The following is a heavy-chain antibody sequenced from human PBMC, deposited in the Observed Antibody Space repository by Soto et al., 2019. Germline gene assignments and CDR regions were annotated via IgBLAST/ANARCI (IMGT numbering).Heavy chain of an antibody. Sequence: GGSLRLSCAASGFTFSSYGMHWVRQAPGKGLEWVAVIWYDGSNKYYADSVKGRFTISRDNSKNTLYLQMNSLRAEDTAVYYCARDSGSYHQYFDCWGQGTLVTVSS. CDR3: ARDSGSYHQYFDC. V-gene: IGHV3-33*01. CDR2: IWYDGSNK. D-gene: IGHD1-26*01. CDR1: GFTFSSYG. J-gene: IGHJ4*02.